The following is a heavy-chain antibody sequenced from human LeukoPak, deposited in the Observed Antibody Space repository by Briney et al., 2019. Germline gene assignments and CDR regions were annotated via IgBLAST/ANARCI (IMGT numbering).Heavy chain of an antibody. CDR2: ISAYNGNT. CDR1: GYTFTSYG. V-gene: IGHV1-18*01. Sequence: ASVKVSCKASGYTFTSYGISWVRQAPGQGLEWMGWISAYNGNTNYAQKLQGRVTMTTDTSTSTAYMELRSLRSDDTALYYCARDIRGATVSWYYGMDVWGQGTTVTVSS. CDR3: ARDIRGATVSWYYGMDV. D-gene: IGHD1-26*01. J-gene: IGHJ6*02.